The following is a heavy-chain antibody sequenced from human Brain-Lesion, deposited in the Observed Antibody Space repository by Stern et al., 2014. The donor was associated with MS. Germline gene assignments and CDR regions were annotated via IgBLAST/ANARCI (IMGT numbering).Heavy chain of an antibody. CDR2: MNPYSGNT. V-gene: IGHV1-8*01. Sequence: QVQLGQSGAEVKKPGASVKVSCKASGYTFSSYDITWVRQAYGHGLEWMGWMNPYSGNTGYAQKFKGRVSMTSDPSISTVYMELTSLTSDDTAVYFCARAVRNQLLSEYWGQGTLVTVSS. D-gene: IGHD2-2*01. CDR3: ARAVRNQLLSEY. J-gene: IGHJ4*02. CDR1: GYTFSSYD.